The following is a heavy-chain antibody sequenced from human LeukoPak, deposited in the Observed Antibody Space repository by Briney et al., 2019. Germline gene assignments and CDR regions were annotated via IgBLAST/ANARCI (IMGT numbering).Heavy chain of an antibody. CDR1: GFTFSSYA. CDR3: AKDHRDSSGYYPFDY. J-gene: IGHJ4*02. D-gene: IGHD3-22*01. V-gene: IGHV3-23*01. CDR2: SSGSGGST. Sequence: PGGSLRLSCAASGFTFSSYAMSWVRQAPGKGLEWVSASSGSGGSTYYADSVKGRFTISRDNSKNTLYLQMNSLRAEDTAVYYCAKDHRDSSGYYPFDYWGQGTLVTVSS.